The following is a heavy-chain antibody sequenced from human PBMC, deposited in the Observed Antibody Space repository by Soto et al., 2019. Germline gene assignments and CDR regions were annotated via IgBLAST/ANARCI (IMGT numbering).Heavy chain of an antibody. Sequence: QVQLVQSGAEVKKPGAPVKVSCKASGYTFPSYDINWVRQATGQGLEWMGWMNPNSGNTGYAQKFQGRVTMTRNTSISQAYMELISLRAEDPAVYYCATTQFRWFGGLSAYNWFDPWGQGTLVTVSS. CDR1: GYTFPSYD. CDR3: ATTQFRWFGGLSAYNWFDP. V-gene: IGHV1-8*01. J-gene: IGHJ5*02. CDR2: MNPNSGNT. D-gene: IGHD3-10*01.